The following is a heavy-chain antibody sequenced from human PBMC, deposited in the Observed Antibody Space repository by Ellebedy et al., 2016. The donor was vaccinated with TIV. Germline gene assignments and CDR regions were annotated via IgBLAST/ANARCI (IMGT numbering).Heavy chain of an antibody. Sequence: SETLSLTXTVSGGSISSSSYYWGWIRQPPGKGLEWIGSIYYSGSTNYNPSLKSRVTISVDTAKNQFSLKLSSVTAADTAVYYCAREVVVVPAALYYFDYWGQGTLVTVSS. D-gene: IGHD2-2*01. J-gene: IGHJ4*02. V-gene: IGHV4-39*07. CDR3: AREVVVVPAALYYFDY. CDR2: IYYSGST. CDR1: GGSISSSSYY.